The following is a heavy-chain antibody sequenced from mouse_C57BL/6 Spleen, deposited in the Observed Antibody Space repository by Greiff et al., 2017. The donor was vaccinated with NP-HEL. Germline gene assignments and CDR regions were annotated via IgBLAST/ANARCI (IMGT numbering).Heavy chain of an antibody. J-gene: IGHJ2*01. Sequence: DVMLVESGGDLVKPGGSLKLSCAASGFTFSSYGMSWVRQTPDKRLEWVATISSGGSYTYYPDSVKGRFTISRDNAKNTLYLQMSSLKSEDTAMYYCARLHDYDEGDFDYWGQGTTLTVSS. D-gene: IGHD2-4*01. V-gene: IGHV5-6*02. CDR1: GFTFSSYG. CDR2: ISSGGSYT. CDR3: ARLHDYDEGDFDY.